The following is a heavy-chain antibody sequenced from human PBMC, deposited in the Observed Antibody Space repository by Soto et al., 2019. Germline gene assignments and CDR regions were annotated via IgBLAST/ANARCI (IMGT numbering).Heavy chain of an antibody. CDR2: IYPGDSDT. Sequence: PGESLKISCKASGYSFSTYWIAWVRQRPGKGLDWMGIIYPGDSDTRYSPSFQGQVTISVDNSIDTAYLEWTTLRASDSAMYYCARQIYDSDTGPNFQYYFDSWGQGTPVTVSS. CDR3: ARQIYDSDTGPNFQYYFDS. J-gene: IGHJ4*02. D-gene: IGHD3-22*01. V-gene: IGHV5-51*01. CDR1: GYSFSTYW.